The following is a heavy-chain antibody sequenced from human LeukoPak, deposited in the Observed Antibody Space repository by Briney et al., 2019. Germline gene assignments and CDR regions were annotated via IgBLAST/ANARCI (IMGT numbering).Heavy chain of an antibody. CDR2: IYSGGST. Sequence: GGSLRLSCAASGFTVSSNYMSWVRQAPGKGLEWVSVIYSGGSTYYADSVKGRFTISRDNSKSTLYLQMNSLRAEDTAVYYCARDLGGFHFDYWGQGTLVTVSS. CDR1: GFTVSSNY. CDR3: ARDLGGFHFDY. J-gene: IGHJ4*02. D-gene: IGHD4-23*01. V-gene: IGHV3-66*02.